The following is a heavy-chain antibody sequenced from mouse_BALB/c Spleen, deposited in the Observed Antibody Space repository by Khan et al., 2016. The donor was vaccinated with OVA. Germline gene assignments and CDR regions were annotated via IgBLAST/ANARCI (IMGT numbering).Heavy chain of an antibody. CDR3: APVGTYYVSFAY. J-gene: IGHJ3*01. CDR1: GYTFTSYV. Sequence: VQLKESGPELVKPGASVKMSCKASGYTFTSYVMHWVKQKPGLGLQWIGYIYPFNDDTKYNEKFKGKATLTSDKSSSTAYMALSSLTSEDSAFYYCAPVGTYYVSFAYWGQGTLVTVSA. V-gene: IGHV1S136*01. D-gene: IGHD1-1*01. CDR2: IYPFNDDT.